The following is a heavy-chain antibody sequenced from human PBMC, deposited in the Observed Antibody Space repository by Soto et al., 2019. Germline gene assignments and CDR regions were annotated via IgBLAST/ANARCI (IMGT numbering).Heavy chain of an antibody. CDR3: ASSGWDNDAFDI. CDR2: MNPNSGNT. J-gene: IGHJ3*02. CDR1: GYTFTSYD. Sequence: GASVKVSCKASGYTFTSYDINWVRQATGQGLEWMGWMNPNSGNTGYAQKFQGRVTMTRNTSISTAYMGLSSLRSEDTAVYYCASSGWDNDAFDIWGQGTMVTVSS. V-gene: IGHV1-8*01. D-gene: IGHD6-19*01.